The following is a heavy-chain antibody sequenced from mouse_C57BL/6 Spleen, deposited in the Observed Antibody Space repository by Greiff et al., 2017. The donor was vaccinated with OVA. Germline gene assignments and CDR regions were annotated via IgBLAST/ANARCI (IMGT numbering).Heavy chain of an antibody. J-gene: IGHJ3*01. D-gene: IGHD1-1*01. V-gene: IGHV1-50*01. CDR1: GYTFTSYW. Sequence: VQLQQPGAELVKPGASVKLSCKASGYTFTSYWMQWVKQRPGQGLEWIGEIDPSDSYTNYNQKFKGKATLTVDTSSSTAYMQLSSLTSEDSAVYYCATTVPGTYWGQGTLVTVSA. CDR3: ATTVPGTY. CDR2: IDPSDSYT.